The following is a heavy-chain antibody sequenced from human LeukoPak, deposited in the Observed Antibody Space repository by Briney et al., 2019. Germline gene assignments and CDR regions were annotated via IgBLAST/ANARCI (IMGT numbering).Heavy chain of an antibody. CDR1: GGSISSGGYS. Sequence: PSQTLSLTCAVSGGSISSGGYSWSWIRQPPGKGLEWIGYIYHSGSTYYNPSLKSRVTISVDTSKNQFSLKLSSVTAADTAVYYCARHVLRGDPGDYWGQGTLVTVSS. J-gene: IGHJ4*02. CDR3: ARHVLRGDPGDY. D-gene: IGHD3-10*01. V-gene: IGHV4-30-2*03. CDR2: IYHSGST.